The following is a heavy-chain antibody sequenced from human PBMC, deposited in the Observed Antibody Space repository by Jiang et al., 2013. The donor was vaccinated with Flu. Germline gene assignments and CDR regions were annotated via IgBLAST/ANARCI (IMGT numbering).Heavy chain of an antibody. CDR3: ARGSMITFGGVFAGPEYFHY. CDR1: GFTLSSYG. V-gene: IGHV3-33*05. D-gene: IGHD3-16*02. J-gene: IGHJ1*01. Sequence: VQLLESGGGVVQPGRSLRLSCAASGFTLSSYGMHWVRQAPGKGLEWVAVISYDGSNKHYADSVKGRFTISRDNSKNMLYLQMNSLSAEDTAVYYCARGSMITFGGVFAGPEYFHYWARAPWSPSPQ. CDR2: ISYDGSNK.